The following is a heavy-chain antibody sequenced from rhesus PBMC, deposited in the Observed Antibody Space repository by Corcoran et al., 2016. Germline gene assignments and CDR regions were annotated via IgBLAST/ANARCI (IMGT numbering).Heavy chain of an antibody. V-gene: IGHV4-127*01. CDR2: IGGVRVST. J-gene: IGHJ5-2*02. CDR1: GYSINSGFG. D-gene: IGHD6-13*01. Sequence: QVQLKESGPGLVKPSETLSLTCAVSGYSINSGFGWSWVGQRPGTGLEWIAYIGGVRVSTTHHPSLTSHGTSSNTTSQNQFSLKLSSVTAANTAVYYCARDGPSSGSLDVWGRGILVTVSS. CDR3: ARDGPSSGSLDV.